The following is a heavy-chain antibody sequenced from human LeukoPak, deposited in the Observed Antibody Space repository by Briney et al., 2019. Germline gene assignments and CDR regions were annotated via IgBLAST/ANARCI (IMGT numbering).Heavy chain of an antibody. J-gene: IGHJ4*02. Sequence: KPGGSLRLSCAVSGFTFSSYAMSWVRQAPGKGLEWVSGIIGSGGNTYYADSVKGRFTISRDNAKNSLYLQMNSLRAEDTAVYYCASNYCSSTSCYYQTGDYWGQGTLVTVSS. CDR3: ASNYCSSTSCYYQTGDY. D-gene: IGHD2-2*01. CDR2: IIGSGGNT. CDR1: GFTFSSYA. V-gene: IGHV3-21*01.